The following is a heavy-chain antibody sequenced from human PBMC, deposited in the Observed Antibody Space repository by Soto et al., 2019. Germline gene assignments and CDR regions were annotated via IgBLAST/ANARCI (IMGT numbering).Heavy chain of an antibody. J-gene: IGHJ6*02. D-gene: IGHD2-15*01. CDR2: IYHSGST. V-gene: IGHV4-38-2*01. CDR1: GYSISSGYY. CDR3: ARGSIGYYYGMDV. Sequence: SETLSLTCAVSGYSISSGYYWGWIRQPPGKGLEWIGSIYHSGSTYYNPSLKSRVTISVDTSKNQFSLKLSSVTAADTAVYYCARGSIGYYYGMDVWGQGTTVTVS.